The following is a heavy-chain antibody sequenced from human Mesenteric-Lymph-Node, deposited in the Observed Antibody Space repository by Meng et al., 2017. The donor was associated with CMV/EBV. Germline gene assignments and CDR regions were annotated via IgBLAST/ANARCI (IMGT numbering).Heavy chain of an antibody. CDR1: GGSISSSNYY. J-gene: IGHJ4*02. CDR2: IYYSGST. CDR3: ARVGRNSGFNFDY. D-gene: IGHD3-10*01. Sequence: SETLSLTCTVSGGSISSSNYYWVWIRQPPGKGLEWIGYIYYSGSTNYNPSLKSRVTISVDTSKNQFSLKLSSVTAADTAVYYCARVGRNSGFNFDYWGQGTLVTVSS. V-gene: IGHV4-61*05.